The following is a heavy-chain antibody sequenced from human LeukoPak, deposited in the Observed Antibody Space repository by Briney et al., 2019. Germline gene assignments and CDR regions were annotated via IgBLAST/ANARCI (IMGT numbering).Heavy chain of an antibody. CDR3: AKDLSSGTGRGFDY. V-gene: IGHV3-23*01. CDR1: GFTFSRYG. D-gene: IGHD3/OR15-3a*01. J-gene: IGHJ4*02. Sequence: GGSVRLFCAGCGFTFSRYGVRWGGQAAGKGLEGVSGISGSGGSTNYEDSVKGRFTISRDNSNNTLYLQMNSLRAEDTALYYCAKDLSSGTGRGFDYWGQGTLVTVSS. CDR2: ISGSGGST.